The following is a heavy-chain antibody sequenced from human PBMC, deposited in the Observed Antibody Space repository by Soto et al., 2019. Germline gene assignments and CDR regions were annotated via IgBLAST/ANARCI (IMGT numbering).Heavy chain of an antibody. CDR2: IITIFGTA. V-gene: IGHV1-69*01. CDR1: GGTFSSYA. J-gene: IGHJ4*02. Sequence: QVQLVQSGAEVKKPGSSVKVSCKASGGTFSSYAISWVRQAPGQGLEWMGGIITIFGTANYAQKFPGRVTISADESTSTAYMGLSSLRSEDTAVYYCARSHVAGIYRGPDYWGQGTLVTVSS. CDR3: ARSHVAGIYRGPDY. D-gene: IGHD2-15*01.